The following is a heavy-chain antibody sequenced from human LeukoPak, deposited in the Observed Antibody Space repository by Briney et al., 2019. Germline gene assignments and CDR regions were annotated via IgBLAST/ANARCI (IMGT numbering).Heavy chain of an antibody. CDR2: ISGSGGST. Sequence: GGSLRLSCAASGFTFSSYAMSWVRQAPGKGLEWVSAISGSGGSTYYADSVKGRFTIPRDNSKNTLYLQMNSLRAEDTAVYYCAKDLALRDIVVVVAATGSPIDYWGQGTLVTVSS. D-gene: IGHD2-15*01. CDR1: GFTFSSYA. J-gene: IGHJ4*02. CDR3: AKDLALRDIVVVVAATGSPIDY. V-gene: IGHV3-23*01.